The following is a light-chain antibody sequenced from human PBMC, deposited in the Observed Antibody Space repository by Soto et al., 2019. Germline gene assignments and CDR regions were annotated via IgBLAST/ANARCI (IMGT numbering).Light chain of an antibody. CDR1: ISNIGSNT. CDR3: AAWDGSLRGYV. CDR2: SNN. V-gene: IGLV1-44*01. J-gene: IGLJ1*01. Sequence: QSLLTQPPSTSGTPGQRVTISCSGSISNIGSNTVDWYQHLPGTAPKLLIYSNNQRPSGVPDRFSGSKSGTSASLAVSGLQSEDEPDYYCAAWDGSLRGYVFRTGTKVTVL.